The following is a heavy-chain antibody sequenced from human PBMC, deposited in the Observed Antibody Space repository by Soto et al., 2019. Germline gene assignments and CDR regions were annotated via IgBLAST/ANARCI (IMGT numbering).Heavy chain of an antibody. CDR1: GGSFSGYY. Sequence: PSETLSLTCAVYGGSFSGYYWSWVRQPPGKGLEWIGEINHSGSTNYNPSLKSRVTISVDTSKNQFSLKLSSVTAADTAVYYCAREAGYCSSTSCYFDYWGQGTLVTVSS. J-gene: IGHJ4*02. CDR2: INHSGST. V-gene: IGHV4-34*01. CDR3: AREAGYCSSTSCYFDY. D-gene: IGHD2-2*01.